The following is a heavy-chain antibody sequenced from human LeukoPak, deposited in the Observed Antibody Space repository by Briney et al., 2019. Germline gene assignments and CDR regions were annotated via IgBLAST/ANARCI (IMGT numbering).Heavy chain of an antibody. J-gene: IGHJ4*02. CDR2: INHSGSS. CDR3: ASLPYYYDSSGFIDY. D-gene: IGHD3-22*01. Sequence: SETLSLTCAVYGGSFSGYYWSWIRQPPGKGLEWIGEINHSGSSNYNPSLKSRVTISVNKSKNQFSLKLSSVTAADTAVYYCASLPYYYDSSGFIDYWGQGTLVTVSS. CDR1: GGSFSGYY. V-gene: IGHV4-34*01.